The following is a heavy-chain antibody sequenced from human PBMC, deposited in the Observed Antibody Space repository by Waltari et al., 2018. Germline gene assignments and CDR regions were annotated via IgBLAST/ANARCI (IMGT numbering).Heavy chain of an antibody. CDR3: ARGGDHSASGNWA. V-gene: IGHV3-74*01. J-gene: IGHJ5*02. CDR2: IDGDGTTT. Sequence: DVQLVESGGALIQPGGSLRISCAASGFTFNNYWMHWVRQAPGKGLVWISRIDGDGTTTNYPDPVKGRFTISRDNAENTLYLQMSSLRVDDTAIYFCARGGDHSASGNWAWGQGTLVTVSS. D-gene: IGHD2-21*01. CDR1: GFTFNNYW.